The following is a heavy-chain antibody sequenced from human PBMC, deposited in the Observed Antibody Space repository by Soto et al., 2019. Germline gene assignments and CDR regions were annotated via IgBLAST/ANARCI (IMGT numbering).Heavy chain of an antibody. V-gene: IGHV1-69*01. CDR3: ARVTSMVRGVIDNWFEP. CDR2: IIPMYGPA. J-gene: IGHJ5*02. D-gene: IGHD3-10*01. CDR1: GGTFSSYA. Sequence: QVPLVQSGAEVKKPGSSVTVSCKASGGTFSSYAIHWVRQAPGQGLEWMGGIIPMYGPAKYAQRFQGRVTSTADESTTTVYMELTSLTSQDTAVYSCARVTSMVRGVIDNWFEPWGPGTLVTVSS.